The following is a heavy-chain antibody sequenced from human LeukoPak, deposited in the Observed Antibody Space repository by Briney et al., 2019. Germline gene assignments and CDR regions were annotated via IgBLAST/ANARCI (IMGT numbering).Heavy chain of an antibody. J-gene: IGHJ4*02. CDR2: IRYDGGNK. Sequence: GGSLRLSCAASRFTFSSYGMHWVRQAPGKGLEWVAFIRYDGGNKYYADSVKGRFTISRDNSKNTLYLQMNSLRTEDTAFYYCTKDRLTMSVSGSGSDYWGQGTLLTVSS. CDR1: RFTFSSYG. CDR3: TKDRLTMSVSGSGSDY. D-gene: IGHD3-10*01. V-gene: IGHV3-30*02.